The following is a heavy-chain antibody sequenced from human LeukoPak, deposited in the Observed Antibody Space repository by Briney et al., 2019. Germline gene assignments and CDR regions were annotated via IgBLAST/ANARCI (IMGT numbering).Heavy chain of an antibody. Sequence: ASVKVSCKASGGTFSSYAISWVRQAPGQGLEWMGMIIPILGIANYAQKFQGRVTMTEDTSTDTAYMELSSLRSEDTAVYYCATPYDYVWGSYRPAPFDYWGQGTLVTVSS. J-gene: IGHJ4*02. CDR2: IIPILGIA. CDR1: GGTFSSYA. V-gene: IGHV1-69*04. CDR3: ATPYDYVWGSYRPAPFDY. D-gene: IGHD3-16*02.